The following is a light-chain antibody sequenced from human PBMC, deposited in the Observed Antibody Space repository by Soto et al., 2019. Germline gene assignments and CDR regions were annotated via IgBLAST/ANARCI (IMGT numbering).Light chain of an antibody. Sequence: EMVLTQSPATLSLSPEERATLSCTASQSVSSYLAWYQQKPGQAPRLLIYDASNRATGIPARFSGSGSGTDFTLTISSLEPEDFAVYYCQQRINWPHTFDQGTKLEIK. CDR2: DAS. V-gene: IGKV3-11*01. CDR3: QQRINWPHT. CDR1: QSVSSY. J-gene: IGKJ2*01.